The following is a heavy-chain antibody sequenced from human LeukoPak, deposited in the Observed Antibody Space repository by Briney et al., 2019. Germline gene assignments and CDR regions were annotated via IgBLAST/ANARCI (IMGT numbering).Heavy chain of an antibody. D-gene: IGHD2-2*01. CDR1: GFTFSSYS. CDR2: ISSSSSYI. J-gene: IGHJ4*02. CDR3: ARDYCSSTSCLFDY. V-gene: IGHV3-21*01. Sequence: GGSLRLSCAASGFTFSSYSMNWVRQAPGKGLEWVSSISSSSSYIYYADSVKGRFTISRDNAKNSLYLQMNSLRAEDTAVYYCARDYCSSTSCLFDYWGQGTLVTVSS.